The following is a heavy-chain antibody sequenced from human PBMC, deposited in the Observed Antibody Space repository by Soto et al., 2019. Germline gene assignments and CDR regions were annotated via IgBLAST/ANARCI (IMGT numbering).Heavy chain of an antibody. Sequence: GYLRLSFVASGLTLTTYCMTWVLQAPGKGLEWVANIKQDGSEKYYVDSLKGRFTISRDDAENSLYLQMNNMRAEDTAVYYCTRNRDKFDTWGQGTTVPVSS. V-gene: IGHV3-7*01. CDR2: IKQDGSEK. CDR3: TRNRDKFDT. CDR1: GLTLTTYC. J-gene: IGHJ5*02.